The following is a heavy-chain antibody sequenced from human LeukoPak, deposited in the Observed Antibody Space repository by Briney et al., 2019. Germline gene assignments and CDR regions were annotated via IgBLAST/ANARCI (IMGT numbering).Heavy chain of an antibody. CDR3: AKDGGISLRYFDWLFKSPFDY. CDR1: GFTFNSYG. Sequence: GGSLRLSCAASGFTFNSYGMPWVRQAPGKGLEWVAFIRYDGSSKFYADSAKGRFTVSRDTSKNTLYLQMNSLRAEDTAVYYCAKDGGISLRYFDWLFKSPFDYWGQGTLVTVSS. J-gene: IGHJ4*02. D-gene: IGHD3-9*01. V-gene: IGHV3-30*02. CDR2: IRYDGSSK.